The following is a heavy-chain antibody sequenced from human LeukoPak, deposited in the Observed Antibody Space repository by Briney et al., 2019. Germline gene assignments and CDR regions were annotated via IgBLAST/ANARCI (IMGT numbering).Heavy chain of an antibody. CDR1: GFIFDDYA. J-gene: IGHJ4*02. Sequence: PGGSLRLSCAASGFIFDDYAIHWVRQAPGKGLEWVSGISWNSNTIGYADSVKGRFTISRDNAKNSLYLQMNSLRSEDTAFYYCAKDTYDSPPGEAAFDYWGQGTLVTVSS. D-gene: IGHD3-22*01. V-gene: IGHV3-9*01. CDR3: AKDTYDSPPGEAAFDY. CDR2: ISWNSNTI.